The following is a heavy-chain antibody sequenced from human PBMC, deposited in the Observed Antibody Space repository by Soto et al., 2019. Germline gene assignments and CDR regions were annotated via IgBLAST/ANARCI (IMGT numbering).Heavy chain of an antibody. V-gene: IGHV1-69*12. CDR1: GGTFRTSA. CDR2: IMPVFRRP. J-gene: IGHJ6*02. CDR3: ARDKDRVQLGGNYYFILDV. Sequence: QVQLVQSGAEVKKPGSSVKVSCKASGGTFRTSAFSWVRQAPGQGLEWVGGIMPVFRRPKYAQNFQDRVTITADESTSTAYMEVTSPRSDATAVYYCARDKDRVQLGGNYYFILDVWGPGTAVTVSS. D-gene: IGHD1-1*01.